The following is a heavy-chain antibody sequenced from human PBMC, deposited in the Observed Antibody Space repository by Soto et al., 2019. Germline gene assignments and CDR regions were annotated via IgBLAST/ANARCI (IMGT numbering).Heavy chain of an antibody. V-gene: IGHV3-15*01. D-gene: IGHD5-12*01. CDR2: IKSKTDRGTT. CDR1: GFTFSDAW. J-gene: IGHJ4*02. CDR3: AKSRRWLQSYYFDY. Sequence: GGSLRLSCAASGFTFSDAWMSWVRQAPGKGLEWVGRIKSKTDRGTTDYAAHVKGRFTISRDDSKNTLYLQMNSLKTEDTAVYYCAKSRRWLQSYYFDYWGQGNLVTVYS.